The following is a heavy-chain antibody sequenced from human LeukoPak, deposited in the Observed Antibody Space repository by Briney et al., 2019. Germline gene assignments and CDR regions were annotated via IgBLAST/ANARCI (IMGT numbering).Heavy chain of an antibody. Sequence: GGSLRLSCAASGITFSSYAMSWVRQDPGKGLHWVSAISGSGGSTYYADSVKGRFTISRDNSKNTLYLQMNSLRAEDTAVYYCAKDPVVVPAAIGMDVWGQGTTVTVSS. CDR3: AKDPVVVPAAIGMDV. CDR2: ISGSGGST. V-gene: IGHV3-23*01. J-gene: IGHJ6*02. CDR1: GITFSSYA. D-gene: IGHD2-2*01.